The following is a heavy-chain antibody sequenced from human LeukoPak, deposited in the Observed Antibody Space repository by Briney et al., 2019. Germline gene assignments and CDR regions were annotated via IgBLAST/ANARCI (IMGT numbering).Heavy chain of an antibody. J-gene: IGHJ4*02. Sequence: ASVTVSFKTSGYTFTIYGISWVRQAPGQGLEWMGWISGHNDKTKYAEKFQGRVAMTTDTSTTTAYMELRSLRSDDTAVYYCARDRVAVVPAGIGGRPGHWGQGTQVTVSS. CDR1: GYTFTIYG. D-gene: IGHD2-2*01. CDR3: ARDRVAVVPAGIGGRPGH. CDR2: ISGHNDKT. V-gene: IGHV1-18*01.